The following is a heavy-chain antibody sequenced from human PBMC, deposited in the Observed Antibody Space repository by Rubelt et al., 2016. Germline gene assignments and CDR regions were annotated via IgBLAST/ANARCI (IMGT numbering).Heavy chain of an antibody. J-gene: IGHJ6*02. CDR2: ISTYNGNT. D-gene: IGHD3-10*01. CDR3: ASDYGV. V-gene: IGHV1-18*01. Sequence: QVHLVQSGAEVKKPGASVKVSCKASGYTFTTYGISWVRQAPGQGLEWMGWISTYNGNTDYAQKLQGRITVTTDTPTSTVYMELRSLRSDDTAMYYCASDYGVWGQGTTVTVSS. CDR1: GYTFTTYG.